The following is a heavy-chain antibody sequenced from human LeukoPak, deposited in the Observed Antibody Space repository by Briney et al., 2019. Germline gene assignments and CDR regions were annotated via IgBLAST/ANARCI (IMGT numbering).Heavy chain of an antibody. D-gene: IGHD1-26*01. V-gene: IGHV5-51*01. CDR3: ARRHGGSSWSPYYFDY. CDR2: IYPGDSDT. J-gene: IGHJ4*02. CDR1: GYSFTNYW. Sequence: LGESLKISCQRSGYSFTNYWIASVRQMPGKGLACMGIIYPGDSDTRYSPSFQGQVTILADKSISTAYLQWSSLKASDTAMYYCARRHGGSSWSPYYFDYWGQGTLVTVSS.